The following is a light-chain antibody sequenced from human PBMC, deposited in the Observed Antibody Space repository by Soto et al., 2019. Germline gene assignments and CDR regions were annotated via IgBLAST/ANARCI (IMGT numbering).Light chain of an antibody. CDR1: QTISSW. CDR2: KAS. J-gene: IGKJ1*01. CDR3: QQYETFSGT. V-gene: IGKV1-5*03. Sequence: DIQMTQSPSTLSGSVGDRVTITFRASQTISSWLALYQQKPGKAPKLLIYKASTLKSGVPSRFSGSGSGTEFTLTISSLQPDDFATYYCQQYETFSGTFGPGTKVDIK.